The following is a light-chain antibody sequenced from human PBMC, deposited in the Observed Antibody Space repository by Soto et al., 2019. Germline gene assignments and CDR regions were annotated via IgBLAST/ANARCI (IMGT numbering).Light chain of an antibody. CDR1: QSVSSNF. J-gene: IGKJ4*01. Sequence: EVVLTQSPGTLSLSPGERAILSCRASQSVSSNFLAWYQQKPGRTPRLLIYDASSRATGIPDRFSGSGSGTDFTLTIDRLEPEDFAVYYCQQRSNWPPLTFGGGTKVEIK. CDR3: QQRSNWPPLT. CDR2: DAS. V-gene: IGKV3D-20*02.